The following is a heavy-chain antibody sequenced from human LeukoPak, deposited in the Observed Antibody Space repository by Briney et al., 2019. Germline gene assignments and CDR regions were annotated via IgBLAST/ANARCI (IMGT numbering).Heavy chain of an antibody. J-gene: IGHJ3*02. V-gene: IGHV4-30-2*01. CDR1: GGSISSGGYS. CDR3: ASLYDILTGYSGPNDAFDI. CDR2: IYHSGST. D-gene: IGHD3-9*01. Sequence: PSQTLSLTCAVSGGSISSGGYSWSWIRQPPGKGLEWIGYIYHSGSTYYNPSLKSRVTISVDRPKNQFSLKLSSVTAADTAVYYCASLYDILTGYSGPNDAFDIWGQGTMVAVSS.